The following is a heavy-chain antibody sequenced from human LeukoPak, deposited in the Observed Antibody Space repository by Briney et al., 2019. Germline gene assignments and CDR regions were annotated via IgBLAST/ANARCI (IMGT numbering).Heavy chain of an antibody. Sequence: GGSLRLSCAASGFTFSSYAMSWVRQAPGKGLEWVSAISGSGGSTYYADSVKGRFTITRDNSKNTLYLQMNSLRAEDTAVYYCATSWGPDTSAFRWGRDGMDVWGQGTTVIVS. CDR2: ISGSGGST. D-gene: IGHD3-16*01. CDR1: GFTFSSYA. J-gene: IGHJ6*02. CDR3: ATSWGPDTSAFRWGRDGMDV. V-gene: IGHV3-23*01.